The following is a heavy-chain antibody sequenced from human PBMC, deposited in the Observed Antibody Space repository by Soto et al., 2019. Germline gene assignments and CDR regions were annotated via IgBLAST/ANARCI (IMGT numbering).Heavy chain of an antibody. CDR2: VSATAGTT. V-gene: IGHV3-23*01. J-gene: IGHJ4*02. CDR1: GFSFSTYT. Sequence: GGSLRLSCAASGFSFSTYTMSWVRRAPGKGLEWVSLVSATAGTTYYTDSVKGRFTISRGNSRNTVYLQMNSLRADDTAVYYCAKDRLAGGFDYWGQGTLVTVSS. CDR3: AKDRLAGGFDY. D-gene: IGHD3-16*01.